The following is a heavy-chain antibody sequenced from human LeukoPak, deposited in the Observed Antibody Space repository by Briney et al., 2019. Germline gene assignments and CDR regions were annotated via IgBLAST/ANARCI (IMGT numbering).Heavy chain of an antibody. CDR1: GFTFSSYS. J-gene: IGHJ4*02. CDR2: IISSSSYI. CDR3: ARGQPHDYGDYGANFDY. V-gene: IGHV3-21*01. Sequence: GGSLRLSCAASGFTFSSYSMNWVRQAPGKGLEWVSSIISSSSYIYYADSVKGRFAISRDNAKNSLYLQMNSLRAEDTAVYYWARGQPHDYGDYGANFDYWGQGTLVTVSS. D-gene: IGHD4-17*01.